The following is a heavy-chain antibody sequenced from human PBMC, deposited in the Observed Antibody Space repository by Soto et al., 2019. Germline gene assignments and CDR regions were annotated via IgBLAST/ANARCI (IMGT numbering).Heavy chain of an antibody. Sequence: QVQLVQSGAEVKKPGASVKVSCKASGYTFTSYDINWVGQATGQGVEWMGWMNPNSGNTGYAQKFQGRVTMTRNTSISTAYMELSSLRSEDTAVYYCARERSNYATVRFDPWGQGTLVTVSS. D-gene: IGHD4-4*01. V-gene: IGHV1-8*01. CDR3: ARERSNYATVRFDP. J-gene: IGHJ5*02. CDR1: GYTFTSYD. CDR2: MNPNSGNT.